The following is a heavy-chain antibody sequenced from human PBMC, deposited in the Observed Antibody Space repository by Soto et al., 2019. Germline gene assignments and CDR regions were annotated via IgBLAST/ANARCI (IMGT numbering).Heavy chain of an antibody. CDR1: GYTFTGYY. Sequence: ASVKVSCKASGYTFTGYYMHWVRQAPGQGLEWMGWINPNSGGTNYAQKFQGWVTMTRDTSISTAYMELSRLRSDDTAVYYCARDVGYCSGGSCYQFEPWGQGTLVTVSS. D-gene: IGHD2-15*01. CDR2: INPNSGGT. CDR3: ARDVGYCSGGSCYQFEP. V-gene: IGHV1-2*04. J-gene: IGHJ5*02.